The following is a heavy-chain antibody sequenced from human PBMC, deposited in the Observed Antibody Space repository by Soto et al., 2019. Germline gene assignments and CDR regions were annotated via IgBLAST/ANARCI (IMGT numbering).Heavy chain of an antibody. D-gene: IGHD3-10*01. CDR2: ISSSGSTI. CDR3: ARNSGSSGYYYRYGMDV. J-gene: IGHJ6*02. V-gene: IGHV3-11*01. Sequence: QVQLVQSGAEVKKPGASVKVSCKASGYTFSDYYMSWIRQAPGKGLEWVSYISSSGSTIYYADSVKGRFTISRDNAKNSLYLQMNSLRAEDTAVYYCARNSGSSGYYYRYGMDVWGQGTTVTVSS. CDR1: GYTFSDYY.